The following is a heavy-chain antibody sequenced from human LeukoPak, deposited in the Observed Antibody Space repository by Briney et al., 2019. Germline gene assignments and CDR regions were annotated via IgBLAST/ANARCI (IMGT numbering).Heavy chain of an antibody. V-gene: IGHV3-30*18. CDR2: ISYDGSNK. CDR1: GFTFSSYG. CDR3: AKDRSSSWTWTIDY. J-gene: IGHJ4*02. Sequence: PGGSLTLSCAASGFTFSSYGMHWVRQAPGKGLEWVALISYDGSNKYYADSVKGRFTISRDNSKNTLYLQMNSLRVEDTAMYYCAKDRSSSWTWTIDYWGQGTLVPVSS. D-gene: IGHD6-13*01.